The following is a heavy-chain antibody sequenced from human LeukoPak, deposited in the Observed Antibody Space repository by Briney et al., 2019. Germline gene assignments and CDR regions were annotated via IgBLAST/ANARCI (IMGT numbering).Heavy chain of an antibody. V-gene: IGHV1-8*01. CDR2: MNPNSGNT. J-gene: IGHJ4*02. CDR3: ARGRVAILTGYSMFDY. Sequence: ASVKVSCKASGYTFTSYDINWVRQATGQGLEWMGWMNPNSGNTGYAQKFQGRVTITRNTSISTAYMELSSLRSEDTAVYYCARGRVAILTGYSMFDYWGQGTLVTVSS. CDR1: GYTFTSYD. D-gene: IGHD3-9*01.